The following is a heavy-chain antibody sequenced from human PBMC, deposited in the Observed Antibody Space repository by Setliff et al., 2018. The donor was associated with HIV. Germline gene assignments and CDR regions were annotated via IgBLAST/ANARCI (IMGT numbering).Heavy chain of an antibody. CDR2: IYSSGST. CDR1: GGSMSTYY. J-gene: IGHJ4*02. CDR3: ARGGGYAGSGGIQ. D-gene: IGHD3-10*01. V-gene: IGHV4-59*01. Sequence: PSETLSLTCTVSGGSMSTYYWTWIRQPPGKGLEWIGNIYSSGSTSYNPSLKSRVTMSVDTSKNQFSLRMNFVTAADTAVYYCARGGGYAGSGGIQWGQGKLVTVSS.